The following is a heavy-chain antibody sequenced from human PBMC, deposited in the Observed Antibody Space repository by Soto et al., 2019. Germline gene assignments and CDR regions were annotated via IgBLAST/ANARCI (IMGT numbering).Heavy chain of an antibody. D-gene: IGHD3-16*01. J-gene: IGHJ3*02. V-gene: IGHV3-7*01. CDR2: IKEDGDKK. CDR1: EFSFSTYW. CDR3: ARTKGAVAFDI. Sequence: GGSLRLSCAASEFSFSTYWMSWVRQAPGKGLEWVANIKEDGDKKYYVDSVEGRFTISRDNAENSLYLQINSLRAEDTAVYYCARTKGAVAFDIWGQGTMVTVSS.